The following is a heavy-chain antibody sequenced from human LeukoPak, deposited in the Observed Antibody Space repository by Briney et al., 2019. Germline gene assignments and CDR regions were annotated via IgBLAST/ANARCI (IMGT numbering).Heavy chain of an antibody. D-gene: IGHD2-21*02. CDR3: ARGAVPVTARGYYFDY. V-gene: IGHV3-20*04. Sequence: RPGGSLRLSCAASVFIFAVYGMCWVCDTLEKGREWVSGLSWNGGSAGSADSVKGRFIISRDNAKNCLHLQMNSLRAEDTAVYCCARGAVPVTARGYYFDYWGQASLVTVCS. CDR2: LSWNGGSA. CDR1: VFIFAVYG. J-gene: IGHJ4*02.